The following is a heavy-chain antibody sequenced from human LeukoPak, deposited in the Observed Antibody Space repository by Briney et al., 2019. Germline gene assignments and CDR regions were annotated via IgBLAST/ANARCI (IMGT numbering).Heavy chain of an antibody. CDR3: ARDRHGDYVAY. Sequence: GGSLRLSCAASGFTYSSYAMSWVRQAPGKGLEWVSAISGSGGSTYYADSVKGRFTISRHNSKNTLYLQMNSLRAEDTAVYYCARDRHGDYVAYWGQGTLVTVSS. CDR2: ISGSGGST. V-gene: IGHV3-23*01. J-gene: IGHJ4*02. CDR1: GFTYSSYA. D-gene: IGHD4-17*01.